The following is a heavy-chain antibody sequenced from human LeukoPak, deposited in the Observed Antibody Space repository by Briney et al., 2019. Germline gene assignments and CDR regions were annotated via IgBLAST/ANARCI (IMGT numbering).Heavy chain of an antibody. V-gene: IGHV1-2*02. Sequence: ASVKVSCKASGYTFTGYYMHWVRQAPGQGLEWMGWISPNSGGTNYAQKLQGRVTMTRDTSISTVYMELSRLRSGDTAVYYCARHSSGGIDYWGQGTLVTVSS. CDR1: GYTFTGYY. CDR2: ISPNSGGT. D-gene: IGHD3-22*01. J-gene: IGHJ4*02. CDR3: ARHSSGGIDY.